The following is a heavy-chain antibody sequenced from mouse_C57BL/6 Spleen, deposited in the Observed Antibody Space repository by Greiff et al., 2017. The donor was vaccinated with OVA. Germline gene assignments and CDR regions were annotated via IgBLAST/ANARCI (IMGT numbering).Heavy chain of an antibody. Sequence: VQVVESGPELVKPGASVKISCKASGYAFSSSWMNWVKQRPGKGLEWIGRIYPGDGDTNYNGKFKGKATLTADKSSSTAYMQLSSLTSEDSAVYFCARPNWDDWYFDVWGTGTTVTVSS. D-gene: IGHD4-1*01. CDR1: GYAFSSSW. V-gene: IGHV1-82*01. J-gene: IGHJ1*03. CDR3: ARPNWDDWYFDV. CDR2: IYPGDGDT.